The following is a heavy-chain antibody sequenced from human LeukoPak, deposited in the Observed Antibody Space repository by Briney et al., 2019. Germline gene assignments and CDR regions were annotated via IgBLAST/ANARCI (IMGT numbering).Heavy chain of an antibody. CDR2: INPHSGGT. D-gene: IGHD3-22*01. V-gene: IGHV1-2*02. J-gene: IGHJ3*02. CDR3: ARGVNYYDSPGAFDI. CDR1: GYTFTDYY. Sequence: ASVKVSCKASGYTFTDYYIHWVRQAPGQGLEWMGWINPHSGGTNYAQNFRGRATMTSDTSINTAYMEMSRLRSDDTAVYYCARGVNYYDSPGAFDIWGQGTTVTVSS.